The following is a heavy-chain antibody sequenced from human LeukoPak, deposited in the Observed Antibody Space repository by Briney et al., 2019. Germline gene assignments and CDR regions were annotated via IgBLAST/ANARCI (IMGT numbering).Heavy chain of an antibody. CDR1: GFTFSSYS. J-gene: IGHJ3*02. V-gene: IGHV3-21*01. D-gene: IGHD3-22*01. Sequence: GGSLRLSCAASGFTFSSYSMNWVRQAPGKGLEWVSSISSSSYIYYADSVKGRFTISRDNAKNSLYLQMNSLRAEDTAVYYCARDRNHYYDSEADAFDIWGQGTMVTVSS. CDR2: ISSSSYI. CDR3: ARDRNHYYDSEADAFDI.